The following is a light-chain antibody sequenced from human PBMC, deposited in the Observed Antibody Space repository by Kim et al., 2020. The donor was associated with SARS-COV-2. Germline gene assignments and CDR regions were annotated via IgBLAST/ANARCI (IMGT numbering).Light chain of an antibody. Sequence: EIVLTQSPGTLSLSPGERATLICGASQSVSSYLAWYQQKPGQAPRLLIYDTSNRATGIPARFSGSGSGTDFTLTISSLEPEDFAVYYCQQRSNWPLTFGGGTKVDIK. CDR2: DTS. CDR1: QSVSSY. J-gene: IGKJ4*01. CDR3: QQRSNWPLT. V-gene: IGKV3-11*01.